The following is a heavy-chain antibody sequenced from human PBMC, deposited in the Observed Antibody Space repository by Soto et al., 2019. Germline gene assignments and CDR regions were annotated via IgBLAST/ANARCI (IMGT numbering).Heavy chain of an antibody. CDR1: GYTFTSYA. J-gene: IGHJ4*02. CDR3: XXXXVVVTALDY. Sequence: QVQLVQSGAEEKKPGASVKVSCKASGYTFTSYAMHWVRQAPGQRLEWMGWINAGNGNTKYSQKFQGRVTITRDTSASTAYMELSSLRSEDTAVYXXXXXXVVVTALDYWGQGTLVTVSS. V-gene: IGHV1-3*05. CDR2: INAGNGNT. D-gene: IGHD2-21*02.